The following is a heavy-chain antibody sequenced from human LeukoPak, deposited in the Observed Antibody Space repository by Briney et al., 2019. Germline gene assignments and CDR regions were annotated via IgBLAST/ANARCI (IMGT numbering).Heavy chain of an antibody. CDR3: ARDLGGSNWYPFDC. J-gene: IGHJ4*02. CDR1: GFTFSSYE. CDR2: ISSSGSTI. Sequence: GGSLRLSCAASGFTFSSYEMNWVRQAPGKGLEWVSYISSSGSTIYSADSVKGRFTISRDNAKNSLYLQMNSLRAEDTAVYYCARDLGGSNWYPFDCWGQGTLVTVSS. V-gene: IGHV3-48*03. D-gene: IGHD6-13*01.